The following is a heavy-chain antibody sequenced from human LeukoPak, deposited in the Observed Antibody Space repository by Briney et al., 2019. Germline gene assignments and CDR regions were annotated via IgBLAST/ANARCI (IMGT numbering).Heavy chain of an antibody. CDR1: AYSISSGYY. J-gene: IGHJ6*03. CDR2: IYHSGST. Sequence: PSETLSLTCTVSAYSISSGYYWGWIRQPPGKGLEWIGSIYHSGSTYYNPSLKSRVTISADTSKNQFSLKLSSVTAADTAVYYCARVPRSYYYYYYMDVWGKGTTVTVSS. CDR3: ARVPRSYYYYYYMDV. V-gene: IGHV4-38-2*02.